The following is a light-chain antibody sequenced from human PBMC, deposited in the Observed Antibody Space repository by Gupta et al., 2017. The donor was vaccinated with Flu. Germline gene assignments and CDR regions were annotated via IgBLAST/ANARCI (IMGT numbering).Light chain of an antibody. CDR3: CSYAGSYSYV. Sequence: SALTQPRSVSRSRGPSVTISCTGTSSDVGGYNYVTRYQQPPGKAPKLMIYDFSKRPSGVPDRFSGSKSGNTASLTISGLQAEDEADYYCCSYAGSYSYVFGTGTKVTVL. CDR2: DFS. J-gene: IGLJ1*01. CDR1: SSDVGGYNY. V-gene: IGLV2-11*01.